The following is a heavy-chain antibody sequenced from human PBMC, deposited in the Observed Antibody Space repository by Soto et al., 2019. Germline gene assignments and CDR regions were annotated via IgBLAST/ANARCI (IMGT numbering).Heavy chain of an antibody. CDR1: GYTFTSYD. J-gene: IGHJ6*02. CDR2: MNPNSGNT. Sequence: ASVKVSCKASGYTFTSYDINWVRQSTGQGLEWMGWMNPNSGNTGYAQKFQGRVTMTRNTSISTAYMELSSLRSEDTAVYYCARVRCSGGSCYRPYYGMDVWGQGTTVTVSS. V-gene: IGHV1-8*01. D-gene: IGHD2-15*01. CDR3: ARVRCSGGSCYRPYYGMDV.